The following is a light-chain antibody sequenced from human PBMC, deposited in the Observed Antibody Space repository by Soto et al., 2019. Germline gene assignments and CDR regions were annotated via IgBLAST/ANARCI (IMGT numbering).Light chain of an antibody. J-gene: IGKJ1*01. Sequence: VLTQDPGTLSLSPGTIATLSCRASQSVSSSYLAWYQQKPGQAPRLLIYGASSRATGIPDRFSGSGSGTDFSLTISSLEPEDFAVYYCQQYGDSPVTFGQGTEVDIK. V-gene: IGKV3-20*01. CDR2: GAS. CDR3: QQYGDSPVT. CDR1: QSVSSSY.